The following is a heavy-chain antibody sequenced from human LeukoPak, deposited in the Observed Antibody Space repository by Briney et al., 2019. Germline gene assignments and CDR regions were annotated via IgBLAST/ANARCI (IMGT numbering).Heavy chain of an antibody. Sequence: PSETLSLTCAVYGGSSSGYYWSWIRQPPGKGLEWIGEINHSGSTNYNPSLKSRVTISVDKSKNQFFLNLSSVTAADTAVYYCAGLVGRYSSGLYYYYFDYWGQGTLVTVSS. CDR2: INHSGST. D-gene: IGHD3-22*01. CDR3: AGLVGRYSSGLYYYYFDY. CDR1: GGSSSGYY. J-gene: IGHJ4*02. V-gene: IGHV4-34*01.